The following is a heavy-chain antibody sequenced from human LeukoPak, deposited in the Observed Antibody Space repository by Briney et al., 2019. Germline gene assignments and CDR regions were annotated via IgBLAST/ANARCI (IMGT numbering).Heavy chain of an antibody. CDR1: GYTFTTYD. CDR3: ARGPKWTGSYYYFDY. Sequence: ASVKVSCKASGYTFTTYDINWVRQATGQGLEWMGWMNPNSGNTGYAQNFQGRVTITRNTSITTAYMELSSLRSEDTAVYYCARGPKWTGSYYYFDYWGQGTLVTVSS. J-gene: IGHJ4*02. CDR2: MNPNSGNT. V-gene: IGHV1-8*03. D-gene: IGHD1-26*01.